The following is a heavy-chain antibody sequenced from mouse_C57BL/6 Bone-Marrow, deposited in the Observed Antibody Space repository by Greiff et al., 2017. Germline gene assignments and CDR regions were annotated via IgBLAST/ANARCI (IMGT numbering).Heavy chain of an antibody. J-gene: IGHJ4*01. CDR2: INPGSGGT. CDR1: GYAFTNYL. Sequence: QVQLQQSGAELVRPGTSVKVSCKASGYAFTNYLIEWVKQRPGQGLEWIGVINPGSGGTNYNEKFKGKATLTADKSSSTAYMQLSSLTSEDSAVYFCARSWTVRGGRAMDYWGQGTSVTVSS. CDR3: ARSWTVRGGRAMDY. D-gene: IGHD1-1*01. V-gene: IGHV1-54*01.